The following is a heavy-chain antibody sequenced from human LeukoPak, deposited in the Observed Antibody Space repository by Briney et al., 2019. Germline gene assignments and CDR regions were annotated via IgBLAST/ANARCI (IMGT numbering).Heavy chain of an antibody. CDR1: GFTFSSYA. Sequence: GGSLRLSCAASGFTFSSYAMSWVRQAPGKGLEWVSAISGSGGSTYYADSVKGRFTISRDNSKNTLYLQMNSLRAEDTAVYYCAKNPPLYSSGWYQFDPWGQGTLVTVSS. J-gene: IGHJ5*02. D-gene: IGHD6-19*01. V-gene: IGHV3-23*01. CDR3: AKNPPLYSSGWYQFDP. CDR2: ISGSGGST.